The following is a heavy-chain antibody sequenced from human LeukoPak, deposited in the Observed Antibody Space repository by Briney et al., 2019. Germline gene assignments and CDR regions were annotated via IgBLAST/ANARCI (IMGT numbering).Heavy chain of an antibody. D-gene: IGHD2-2*02. CDR2: IYSDGNT. J-gene: IGHJ1*01. CDR1: GFTVSSNY. V-gene: IGHV3-66*01. CDR3: ARDLRIVVVPAAIENAEYFQH. Sequence: PGGSLRLSCAASGFTVSSNYMSWVRQAPGKGLEWVSVIYSDGNTYYADSVKGRFSISRDNSKNTLYLQMNSLRAEDTAVYYCARDLRIVVVPAAIENAEYFQHWGQGTLVTVSS.